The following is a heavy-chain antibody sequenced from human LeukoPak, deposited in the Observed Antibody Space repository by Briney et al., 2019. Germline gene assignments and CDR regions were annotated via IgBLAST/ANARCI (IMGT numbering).Heavy chain of an antibody. CDR3: ARNRQWRTFDY. CDR2: IYYSGST. CDR1: GGPISSYY. J-gene: IGHJ4*02. Sequence: PSETLSLTCTVSGGPISSYYWSWIRQPPGKGLEWIGYIYYSGSTNYNPSLKSRVTISVDTSKNQFSLKLSSVTAADTAVYYCARNRQWRTFDYWGQGTLVTVSS. D-gene: IGHD6-19*01. V-gene: IGHV4-59*01.